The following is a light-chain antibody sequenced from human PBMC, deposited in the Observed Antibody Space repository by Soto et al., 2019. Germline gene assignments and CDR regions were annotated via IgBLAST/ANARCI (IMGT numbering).Light chain of an antibody. CDR3: MSYTTSTSSLV. Sequence: QSVLTQPASVSGSPGQSITISCSGSSSDIGGYKYVSWYQQHPGKAPKLIIYEVSNRPSGVSTRFSGSKSDITASLTISGLQAEDEADYYCMSYTTSTSSLVFGGGTQLTVL. CDR1: SSDIGGYKY. V-gene: IGLV2-14*01. CDR2: EVS. J-gene: IGLJ2*01.